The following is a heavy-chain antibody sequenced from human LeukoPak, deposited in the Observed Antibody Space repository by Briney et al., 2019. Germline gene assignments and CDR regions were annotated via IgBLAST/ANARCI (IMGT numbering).Heavy chain of an antibody. CDR2: ISGSGGST. CDR3: ARSYQLLNRSVGYYFDY. D-gene: IGHD2-2*01. Sequence: PGRSLRLSCAASGFTFSSYAMSWVRQAPGKGLEWVSAISGSGGSTYYADSVKGRFTISRDNSKNTLYLQMNSLRAEDTAVYYCARSYQLLNRSVGYYFDYWGQGTLVTVSS. J-gene: IGHJ4*02. V-gene: IGHV3-23*01. CDR1: GFTFSSYA.